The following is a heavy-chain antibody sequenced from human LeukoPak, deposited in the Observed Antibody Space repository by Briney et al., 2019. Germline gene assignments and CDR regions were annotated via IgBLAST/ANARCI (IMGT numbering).Heavy chain of an antibody. Sequence: ASVKVSCKASGGTFSSYAISWVRQAPGQGLEWMGGIIPTFGTANYAQKFQGRVTITADESTSTAYMELSSLRSEDTAVYYCAIHDYEVDWFDPWGQGTLVTVSS. J-gene: IGHJ5*02. CDR1: GGTFSSYA. CDR3: AIHDYEVDWFDP. D-gene: IGHD4-17*01. CDR2: IIPTFGTA. V-gene: IGHV1-69*01.